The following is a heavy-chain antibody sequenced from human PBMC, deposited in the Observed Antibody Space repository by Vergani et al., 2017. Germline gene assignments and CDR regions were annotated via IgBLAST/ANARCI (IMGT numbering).Heavy chain of an antibody. CDR1: GDSVISTDYH. J-gene: IGHJ4*02. CDR2: MDYSGGT. CDR3: ASKRGACRAAYCHSYDF. Sequence: QVQLQESGPGLVKPSETLSLTCTVSGDSVISTDYHLGWIRQPPGKGLEWIGSMDYSGGTSYNPSLESRISISFETPKNQFSLRLTSVTAADTAVYYCASKRGACRAAYCHSYDFWGPGTLVGVSS. V-gene: IGHV4-39*01. D-gene: IGHD2-15*01.